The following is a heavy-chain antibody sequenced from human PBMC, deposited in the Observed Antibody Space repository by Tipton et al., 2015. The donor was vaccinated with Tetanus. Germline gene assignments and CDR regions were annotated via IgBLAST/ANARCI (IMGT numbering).Heavy chain of an antibody. CDR3: AFRTNWRFSRGFDC. CDR2: IYTGGSA. D-gene: IGHD1-20*01. J-gene: IGHJ4*02. CDR1: GVTVSGNY. Sequence: SLRLSCAASGVTVSGNYMSWVRQAPGKGMAWVSVIYTGGSADYTDSLKGRFTISRDNSNNSLSLQMNSLRIDDTAVYYCAFRTNWRFSRGFDCWGQGILVTVSS. V-gene: IGHV3-53*01.